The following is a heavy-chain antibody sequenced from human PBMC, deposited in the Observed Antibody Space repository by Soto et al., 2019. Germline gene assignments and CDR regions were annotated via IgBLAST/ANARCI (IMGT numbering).Heavy chain of an antibody. CDR1: GGTFSSYA. V-gene: IGHV1-69*01. D-gene: IGHD1-26*01. Sequence: VKVSCKASGGTFSSYAISWMRQAPGQGLEWMGGIIPIFGTANYAQKFQGRVTITADESTSTAYMELSSLRSEDTAVYYCARGELHYYYYYYGMDVWGQGTTVTVSS. CDR2: IIPIFGTA. J-gene: IGHJ6*02. CDR3: ARGELHYYYYYYGMDV.